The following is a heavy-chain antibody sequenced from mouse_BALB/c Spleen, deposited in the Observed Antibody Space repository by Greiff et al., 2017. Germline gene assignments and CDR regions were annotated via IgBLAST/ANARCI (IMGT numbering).Heavy chain of an antibody. V-gene: IGHV3-2*02. CDR2: ISYSGST. CDR3: ARDPPFDY. Sequence: VQLKQSGPGLVKPSQSLSLTCTVTGYSITSDYAWNWIRQFPGNKLEWMGYISYSGSTSYNPSLKSRISITRDTSKNQFFLQLNSVTTEDTATYYCARDPPFDYWGQGTTLTVSS. J-gene: IGHJ2*01. CDR1: GYSITSDYA.